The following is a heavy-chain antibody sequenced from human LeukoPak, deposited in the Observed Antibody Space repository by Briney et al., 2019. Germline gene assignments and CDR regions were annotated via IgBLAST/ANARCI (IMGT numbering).Heavy chain of an antibody. Sequence: PSETLSLTCGVDGGSVSGYYWSWIRQSPRKGLEWIGEVNHRGTANYNPSLRRRATISVDTSKNQFSLKLSSVTAADTAVYYCARLLVRYFVLRYFDWSARWGQGTLVTVSS. D-gene: IGHD3-9*01. CDR1: GGSVSGYY. J-gene: IGHJ5*02. V-gene: IGHV4-34*01. CDR2: VNHRGTA. CDR3: ARLLVRYFVLRYFDWSAR.